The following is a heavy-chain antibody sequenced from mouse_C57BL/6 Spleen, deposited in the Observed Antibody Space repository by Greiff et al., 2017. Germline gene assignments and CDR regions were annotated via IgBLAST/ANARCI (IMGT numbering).Heavy chain of an antibody. CDR3: ARGTYYSNYVGYFDV. CDR1: GYTFTSYW. CDR2: IDPSDSET. J-gene: IGHJ1*03. V-gene: IGHV1-52*01. Sequence: VQLQQPGAELVRPGSSVKLSCKASGYTFTSYWMHWVKQRPIQGLEWIGNIDPSDSETHYNQKFKDKATLTVDKSSSTAYMQLSSLTSEDSAVYYCARGTYYSNYVGYFDVWGTGTTVTVSS. D-gene: IGHD2-5*01.